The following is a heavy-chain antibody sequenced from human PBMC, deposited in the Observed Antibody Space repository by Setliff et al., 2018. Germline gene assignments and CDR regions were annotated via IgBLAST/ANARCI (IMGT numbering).Heavy chain of an antibody. CDR1: GYTLTNYY. CDR2: INPSGGLT. V-gene: IGHV1-46*03. Sequence: ASVKVSCKASGYTLTNYYMHWVRQAPGQGLEWMGIINPSGGLTRYAQKFQGKVTMTRDTSTGTVYMEVSSLRSEDTAVYFCARVPQEALYYYDRGNYFDYWGQGTLVTVSS. CDR3: ARVPQEALYYYDRGNYFDY. J-gene: IGHJ4*02. D-gene: IGHD3-22*01.